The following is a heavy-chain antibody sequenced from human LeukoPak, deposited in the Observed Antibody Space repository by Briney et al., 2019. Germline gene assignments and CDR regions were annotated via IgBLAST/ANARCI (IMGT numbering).Heavy chain of an antibody. CDR2: IFYSGST. CDR3: ARTPDPQDHPRYYYHYYGMDV. Sequence: SETLSLTCTVSGGSISSDTSYWSWIRQHPEKGLEWIGYIFYSGSTYYNPSLKSRLTVSVDTSKNQFSLRLSSVTAADTAVYYCARTPDPQDHPRYYYHYYGMDVWGQGTTVTVSS. CDR1: GGSISSDTSY. D-gene: IGHD1-14*01. V-gene: IGHV4-31*03. J-gene: IGHJ6*02.